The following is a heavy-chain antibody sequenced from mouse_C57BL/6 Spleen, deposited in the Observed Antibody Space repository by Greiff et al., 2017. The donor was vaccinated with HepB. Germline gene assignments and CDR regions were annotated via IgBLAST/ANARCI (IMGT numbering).Heavy chain of an antibody. V-gene: IGHV1-55*01. CDR3: ARSGRGYASWFAY. CDR2: IYPGSGST. D-gene: IGHD2-2*01. J-gene: IGHJ3*01. Sequence: VQLQQPGAELVKPGASVKMSCKASGYTFTSYWITWVKQRPGQGLEWIGDIYPGSGSTNYNEKFKSKATLTVDTSSSTAYMQLSSLTSEDSAVYYCARSGRGYASWFAYWGQGTLVTVSA. CDR1: GYTFTSYW.